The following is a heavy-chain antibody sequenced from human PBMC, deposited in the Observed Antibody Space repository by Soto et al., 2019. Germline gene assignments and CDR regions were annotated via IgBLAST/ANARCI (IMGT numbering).Heavy chain of an antibody. Sequence: GGSLRLSCAASGFTFSSYWMSWVRQAPGKGLEWVANIKQDGSEKYYVDSVKGRFTISRDNAKNSLYLQMNSLRAEDTAVYYCASLPREVEVPAAIQSNYYYYYMDVWGKGTTVTVSS. D-gene: IGHD2-2*02. CDR2: IKQDGSEK. CDR1: GFTFSSYW. J-gene: IGHJ6*03. CDR3: ASLPREVEVPAAIQSNYYYYYMDV. V-gene: IGHV3-7*01.